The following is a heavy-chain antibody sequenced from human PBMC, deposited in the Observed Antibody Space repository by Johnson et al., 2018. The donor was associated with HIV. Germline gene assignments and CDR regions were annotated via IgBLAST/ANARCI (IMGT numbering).Heavy chain of an antibody. Sequence: QVQLVESGGGVVQPGRSLRLFCVGSGFTFSSYAMHWVRQAPGKGLEWVAVISYDGSNKYSAAAVKGRFTISRDNSQNTLYLQRNSLRAEDTAVYYCAKCIWGSSLIDAFDFWGQGTVVTVSS. CDR3: AKCIWGSSLIDAFDF. J-gene: IGHJ3*01. CDR1: GFTFSSYA. CDR2: ISYDGSNK. V-gene: IGHV3-30*04. D-gene: IGHD6-13*01.